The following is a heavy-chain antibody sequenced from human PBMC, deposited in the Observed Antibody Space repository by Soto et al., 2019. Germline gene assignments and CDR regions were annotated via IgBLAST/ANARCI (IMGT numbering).Heavy chain of an antibody. D-gene: IGHD2-2*01. J-gene: IGHJ6*02. CDR1: GGSISSGPYS. Sequence: QLQLQESGPGLVKPSATLSLTCTVSGGSISSGPYSWGWIRQPPGEGLEWIGTFYYSESTYYNPSLDSRVTIPVDTAKNQFSVKVSSVTVADTAVYYCARLGEYCSSTSCYGYDGMDVWVQGTTVTVSS. CDR3: ARLGEYCSSTSCYGYDGMDV. CDR2: FYYSEST. V-gene: IGHV4-39*01.